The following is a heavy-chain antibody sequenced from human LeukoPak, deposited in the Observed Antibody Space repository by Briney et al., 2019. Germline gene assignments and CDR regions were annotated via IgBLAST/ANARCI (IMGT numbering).Heavy chain of an antibody. CDR2: TYYRSKWHN. Sequence: SQTLSLTCAISGDSVSSNSAAWTWIRQSPSRGLEWLGRTYYRSKWHNDYAVSVKSRITINPDTSKNQFSLKLSSVTAADTAVYYCARALKAQWLVAAFDIWGQGTMVTVSS. CDR3: ARALKAQWLVAAFDI. J-gene: IGHJ3*02. V-gene: IGHV6-1*01. D-gene: IGHD6-19*01. CDR1: GDSVSSNSAA.